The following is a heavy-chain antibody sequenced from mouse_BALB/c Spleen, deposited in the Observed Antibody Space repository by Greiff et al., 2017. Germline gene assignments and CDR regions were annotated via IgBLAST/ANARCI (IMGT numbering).Heavy chain of an antibody. Sequence: EVKLLESGGGLVQPGGSLKLSCAASGFAFSRYWMSWVRQAPGKGLEWIGEINPDSSTINYTPSLKDKFIISRDNAKNTLYLQMSKVRSEDTALYYCARPGGNYAMDYWGQGTSVTVSS. V-gene: IGHV4-1*02. J-gene: IGHJ4*01. D-gene: IGHD1-1*02. CDR1: GFAFSRYW. CDR3: ARPGGNYAMDY. CDR2: INPDSSTI.